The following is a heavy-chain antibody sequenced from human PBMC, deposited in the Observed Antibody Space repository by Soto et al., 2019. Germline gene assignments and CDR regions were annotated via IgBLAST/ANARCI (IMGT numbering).Heavy chain of an antibody. CDR3: APTLTRSYYFDS. CDR1: VCSFSNYA. CDR2: ISYDGSNK. Sequence: XGSLRLSCASSVCSFSNYAMDCVRHSPGKWLEWVAVISYDGSNKYFADSVKGRFTISRDNSKNTLYLQMNGLRPEDTAVYYCAPTLTRSYYFDSWGQATMVSVSS. V-gene: IGHV3-30-3*01. D-gene: IGHD2-2*01. J-gene: IGHJ4*02.